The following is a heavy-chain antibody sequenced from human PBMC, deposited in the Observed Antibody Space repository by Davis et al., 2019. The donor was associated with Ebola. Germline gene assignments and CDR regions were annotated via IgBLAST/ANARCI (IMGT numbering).Heavy chain of an antibody. D-gene: IGHD3-9*01. J-gene: IGHJ6*02. CDR3: ARGLTYYDILTGYYFPNYYYYGMDV. V-gene: IGHV4-31*03. Sequence: PSETLSLTCTVSGGSISSGGYYWSWIRQHPGKGLEWIGYIYYSGSTYYNPSLKSRVTISVDTSKNQFSLKLSSVTAADTAVYYCARGLTYYDILTGYYFPNYYYYGMDVWGQGTTVTVSS. CDR2: IYYSGST. CDR1: GGSISSGGYY.